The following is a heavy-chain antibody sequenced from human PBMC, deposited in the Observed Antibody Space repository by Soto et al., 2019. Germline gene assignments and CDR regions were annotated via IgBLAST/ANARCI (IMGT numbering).Heavy chain of an antibody. D-gene: IGHD2-21*02. CDR1: GFTFSNAW. J-gene: IGHJ6*02. V-gene: IGHV3-15*01. CDR2: IKGKTDGGTT. CDR3: TTAPSEVVTVKCYYYCYGMDC. Sequence: EVQLVESGGGLVKPGGSLRLSCAASGFTFSNAWMSWVRQAPGKGLEWVGRIKGKTDGGTTDYAAPVKGRFTISRDDSKSTMHLHMNRLKTEDASVYYWTTAPSEVVTVKCYYYCYGMDCWGQGTTVNVPS.